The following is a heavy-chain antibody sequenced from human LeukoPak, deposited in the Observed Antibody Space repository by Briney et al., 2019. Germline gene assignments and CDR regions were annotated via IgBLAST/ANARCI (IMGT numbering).Heavy chain of an antibody. CDR1: GFTLSSHW. V-gene: IGHV3-33*08. J-gene: IGHJ4*02. D-gene: IGHD6-19*01. CDR2: IWYDGSNK. Sequence: GGSLRLSCAASGFTLSSHWMSWVRQAPGKGLEWVAVIWYDGSNKYYADSVKGRFTISRDNSKNTLYLQMNSLRAEDTAVYYXXXXXXXXAGKGKFDYWGQGTLVTVSS. CDR3: XXXXXXXAGKGKFDY.